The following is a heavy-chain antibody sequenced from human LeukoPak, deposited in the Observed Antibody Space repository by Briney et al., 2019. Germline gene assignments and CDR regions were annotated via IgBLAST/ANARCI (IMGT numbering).Heavy chain of an antibody. J-gene: IGHJ3*01. Sequence: PGGSLRLSCVASGFTFSIYEMNWVRQAPGKGLEWLSYIGSSDSTTHYADSVKGRFTISRDNGKNSLYLQMNSLRAEDTAVYYCAKDHYYDSSGPGVWGQGTMVTVSS. D-gene: IGHD3-22*01. CDR3: AKDHYYDSSGPGV. V-gene: IGHV3-48*03. CDR1: GFTFSIYE. CDR2: IGSSDSTT.